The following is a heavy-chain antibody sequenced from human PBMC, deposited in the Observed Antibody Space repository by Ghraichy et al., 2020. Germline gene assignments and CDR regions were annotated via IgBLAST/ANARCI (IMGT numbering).Heavy chain of an antibody. CDR3: ARHRRPGYDFDSFEF. Sequence: GSLRLSCAVSGGSFNKYYWSWIRQPPGKGLEWIGIISHSGSTDYIPSLKSRITISMDTSKNHFSLNLTSVTAADTAMYYCARHRRPGYDFDSFEFWGQGTLVTVSS. D-gene: IGHD2-2*03. V-gene: IGHV4-34*01. J-gene: IGHJ4*02. CDR2: ISHSGST. CDR1: GGSFNKYY.